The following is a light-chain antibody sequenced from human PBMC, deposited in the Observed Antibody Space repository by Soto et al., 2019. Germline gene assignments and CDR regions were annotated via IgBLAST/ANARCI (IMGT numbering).Light chain of an antibody. CDR3: QQYDQLPIT. Sequence: DIQMTQSASSLPASVGDTVTISCQASQDISKYLNWFQQRPGKAPKLLIYDVFNVETGVPSRFSGRGSGTDFSLIINNLQPEDFAKYYCQQYDQLPITFGGGTKVDI. CDR2: DVF. CDR1: QDISKY. V-gene: IGKV1-33*01. J-gene: IGKJ4*01.